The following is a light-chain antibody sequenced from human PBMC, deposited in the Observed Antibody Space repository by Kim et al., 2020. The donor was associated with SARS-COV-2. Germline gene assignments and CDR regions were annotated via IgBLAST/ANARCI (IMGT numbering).Light chain of an antibody. CDR1: SLRSYY. V-gene: IGLV3-19*01. Sequence: SSELTQDPAVSVALGQTVRITCQGDSLRSYYASWYQQKPGQAPLLVIYVKNNRPSGIPDRSSGSTSGNTASLPITVPQTKDEATYYCNSRNTGVLVFAGG. J-gene: IGLJ2*01. CDR3: NSRNTGVLV. CDR2: VKN.